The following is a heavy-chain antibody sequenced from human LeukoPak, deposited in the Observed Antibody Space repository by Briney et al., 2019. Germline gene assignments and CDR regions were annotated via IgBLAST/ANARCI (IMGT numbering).Heavy chain of an antibody. CDR3: ARMVGNSPDY. Sequence: SQTLSLTCAISGDSVSSNSAAWNWIRQSPSRGLEWLGRTYYRSKWSTDYAVFVKSRITINPDTSKNQFSLQLKSVTPEDTAAYYCARMVGNSPDYWGQGTLVTVSS. D-gene: IGHD2/OR15-2a*01. CDR2: TYYRSKWST. J-gene: IGHJ4*02. CDR1: GDSVSSNSAA. V-gene: IGHV6-1*01.